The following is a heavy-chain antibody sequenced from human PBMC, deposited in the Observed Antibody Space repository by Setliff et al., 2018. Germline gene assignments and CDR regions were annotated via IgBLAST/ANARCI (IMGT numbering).Heavy chain of an antibody. CDR3: ATPRSGIIDAFDI. CDR1: GYTFTGYY. D-gene: IGHD2-15*01. CDR2: INPNSGGT. J-gene: IGHJ3*02. V-gene: IGHV1-2*06. Sequence: VASVKVSCKASGYTFTGYYMHWVRQAPGQGLEWMGRINPNSGGTNYAQKFQGRVTMTRDTSISTAYMELSRLRSDDTAVYYCATPRSGIIDAFDIWGQGTMVTVSS.